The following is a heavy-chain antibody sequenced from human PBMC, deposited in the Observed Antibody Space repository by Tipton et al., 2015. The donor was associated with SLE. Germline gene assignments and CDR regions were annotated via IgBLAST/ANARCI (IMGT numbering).Heavy chain of an antibody. D-gene: IGHD2-21*01. J-gene: IGHJ5*02. Sequence: LRLSCAASGFTFSSYAMHWVRQAPGKGLEWIGEINHSGSTNCNPSLKSRVTISVDTSKNQFSLKLSSVTAADTAVYYCARSYSHIVVDHLRWFDPWGQGTLVTVSS. V-gene: IGHV4-34*01. CDR2: INHSGST. CDR1: GFTFSSYA. CDR3: ARSYSHIVVDHLRWFDP.